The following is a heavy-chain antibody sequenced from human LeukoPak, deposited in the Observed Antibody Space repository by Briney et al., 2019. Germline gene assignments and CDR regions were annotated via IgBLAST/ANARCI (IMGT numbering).Heavy chain of an antibody. CDR2: ISSSSSYI. V-gene: IGHV3-21*01. Sequence: PGGSLRLSCAASGFTFSSYSMNWVRQAPGKGLEWVSSISSSSSYIYYADSVKGRFTISRDNAKNSLYLQMNSLRAEDTAVYYCARDLSSGTVVRPPPPDIVVVPAARADYYYYMDVWGKGTTVTVSS. D-gene: IGHD2-2*01. J-gene: IGHJ6*03. CDR1: GFTFSSYS. CDR3: ARDLSSGTVVRPPPPDIVVVPAARADYYYYMDV.